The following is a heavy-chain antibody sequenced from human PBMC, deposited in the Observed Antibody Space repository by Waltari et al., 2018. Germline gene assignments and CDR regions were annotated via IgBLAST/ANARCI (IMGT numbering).Heavy chain of an antibody. J-gene: IGHJ4*02. CDR3: ARPPPGVVADAYDY. D-gene: IGHD2-15*01. CDR2: IKQDGSEE. CDR1: GLHCGGFW. V-gene: IGHV3-7*01. Sequence: VQLVQSGGGLVQPGGSQRLSCIGSGLHCGGFWLRWVRQAPGKGLEWVANIKQDGSEEYYVDSVKGRFTISRDNAKKSLYLQMNSLRVEDTAVYYCARPPPGVVADAYDYWGQGTLVTVSS.